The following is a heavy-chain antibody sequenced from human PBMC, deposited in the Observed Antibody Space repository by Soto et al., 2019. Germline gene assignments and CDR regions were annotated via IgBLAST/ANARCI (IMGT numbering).Heavy chain of an antibody. J-gene: IGHJ6*03. CDR1: GGSFSGYY. CDR3: ARGLSGFWSGYSQYYYYYYMDV. CDR2: INHSGST. D-gene: IGHD3-3*01. Sequence: SETLSLTCAVYGGSFSGYYWSWIRQPPGKGLEWIGEINHSGSTNYNPSLKSRVTISVDTSKNQFSLKLSSVTAADTAVYYCARGLSGFWSGYSQYYYYYYMDVWGKGTTVTVSS. V-gene: IGHV4-34*01.